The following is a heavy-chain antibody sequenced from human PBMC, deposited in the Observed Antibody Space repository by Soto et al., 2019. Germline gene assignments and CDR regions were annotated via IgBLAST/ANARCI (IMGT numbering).Heavy chain of an antibody. D-gene: IGHD3-9*01. Sequence: GSLRLSCAASGFTFDDYGMSWVRQAPGKGLEWVSGINWNGGSTGYADSVKGRFTISRDNAKNSLYLQMNSLRAEDTALYHCARAFGDILTGYYNVSYYYYMDVWGKGTTVTVSS. J-gene: IGHJ6*03. V-gene: IGHV3-20*01. CDR1: GFTFDDYG. CDR3: ARAFGDILTGYYNVSYYYYMDV. CDR2: INWNGGST.